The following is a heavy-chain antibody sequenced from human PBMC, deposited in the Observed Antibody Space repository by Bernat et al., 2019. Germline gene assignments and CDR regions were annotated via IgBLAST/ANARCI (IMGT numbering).Heavy chain of an antibody. Sequence: QVQLVESGGGVVQPGRSLRLSCAASGFTFSSYGMHWVRQAPGKGLEWVAVIWYDGSNKYYADSVKGRFTISRDNSKNTLYLQMNSLRAEDTAVYYCARAPAYSTGSSCIDYWGQGTLVTVSS. D-gene: IGHD6-6*01. CDR3: ARAPAYSTGSSCIDY. V-gene: IGHV3-33*01. CDR2: IWYDGSNK. J-gene: IGHJ4*02. CDR1: GFTFSSYG.